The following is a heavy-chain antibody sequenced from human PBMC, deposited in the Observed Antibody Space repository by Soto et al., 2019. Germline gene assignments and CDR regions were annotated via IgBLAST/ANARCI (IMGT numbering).Heavy chain of an antibody. CDR2: ISYSGST. CDR1: GGSISSGGYY. CDR3: ARWDYGGKPEAFDI. D-gene: IGHD4-17*01. Sequence: QVQLQESGPGLVKPSQTLSLTCTVSGGSISSGGYYWSWIRQHPGKGLEWIGYISYSGSTYYNPFLKNLVTISADTPKNQFSLRPSPVTAAGTGLYYCARWDYGGKPEAFDIWGRGTMVTVSS. V-gene: IGHV4-31*01. J-gene: IGHJ3*02.